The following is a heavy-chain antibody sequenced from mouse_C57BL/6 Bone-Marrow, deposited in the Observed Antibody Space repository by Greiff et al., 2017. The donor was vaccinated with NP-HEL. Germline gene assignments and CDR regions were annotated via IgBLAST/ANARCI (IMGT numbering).Heavy chain of an antibody. CDR3: ARGPSYYYYGSSYWYFDV. V-gene: IGHV1-50*01. D-gene: IGHD1-1*01. CDR2: IDPSDSYT. CDR1: GYTFTSYW. J-gene: IGHJ1*03. Sequence: QVQLQQPGAELVKPGASVKLSCKASGYTFTSYWMQWVKQRPGQGLEWIGEIDPSDSYTNYNQKFNGKATLTVDTSSSTAYMQLSSLTSEDSAVYYCARGPSYYYYGSSYWYFDVWGTGTTVTVSS.